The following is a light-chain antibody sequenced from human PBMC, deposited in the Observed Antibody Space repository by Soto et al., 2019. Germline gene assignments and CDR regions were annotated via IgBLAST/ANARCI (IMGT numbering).Light chain of an antibody. CDR3: QQYGSSPS. J-gene: IGKJ1*01. Sequence: EIVLTQSPGILSLSPGERATLSCRASQSVGSSLSWYQQKPGQAPRPLFYGASNRATAIPDRFSGSGFGTDFTLTITRLEPEDFAVYYCQQYGSSPSFGQGTKVDIK. CDR2: GAS. CDR1: QSVGSS. V-gene: IGKV3-20*01.